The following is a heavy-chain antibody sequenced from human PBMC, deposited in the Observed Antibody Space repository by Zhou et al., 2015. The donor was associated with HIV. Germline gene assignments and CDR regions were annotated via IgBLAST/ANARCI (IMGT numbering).Heavy chain of an antibody. CDR3: ARMGISGDAFDM. CDR1: GYTFTNYG. D-gene: IGHD3-3*01. Sequence: QVRLVQSGAEVKKPGASVRVSCKATGYTFTNYGIAWVRQAPGQGLEWMGWINADNDKTNYAQKLQGRVTMTTDTSTSTAYMELRSLRSDDTAVYYCARMGISGDAFDMWGQGTMVTASS. V-gene: IGHV1-18*01. J-gene: IGHJ3*02. CDR2: INADNDKT.